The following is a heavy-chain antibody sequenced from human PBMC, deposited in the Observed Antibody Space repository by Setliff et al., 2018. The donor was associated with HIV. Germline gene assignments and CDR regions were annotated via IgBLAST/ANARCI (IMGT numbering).Heavy chain of an antibody. CDR2: ISTSSSHI. CDR3: ARGGRLQYFDWPSYAMDV. D-gene: IGHD3-9*01. V-gene: IGHV3-21*06. Sequence: PGGSLRLSCAAPGFTFSSYSMNWVRQAPGKGLEWVSSISTSSSHIYSADSLKGRFTISRDNGKNSLYLQMNSLRAEDTAVYYCARGGRLQYFDWPSYAMDVWGQGTTVTVSS. J-gene: IGHJ6*02. CDR1: GFTFSSYS.